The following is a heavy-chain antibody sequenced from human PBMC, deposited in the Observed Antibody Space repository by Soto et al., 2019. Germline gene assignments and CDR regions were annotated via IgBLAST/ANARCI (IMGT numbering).Heavy chain of an antibody. CDR2: MNPDGSEQ. CDR1: GFTFSDYW. V-gene: IGHV3-7*04. D-gene: IGHD2-21*01. J-gene: IGHJ5*02. Sequence: EVHLVESGGALVQPGGSLRLSCAASGFTFSDYWMTWVRQTPGKGLEGVANMNPDGSEQYYLDSVKGRFTISRDNAKNSLYLQMTNLRGEDPAVYSCTRDLNHDCGPWGKGTQVIVSS. CDR3: TRDLNHDCGP.